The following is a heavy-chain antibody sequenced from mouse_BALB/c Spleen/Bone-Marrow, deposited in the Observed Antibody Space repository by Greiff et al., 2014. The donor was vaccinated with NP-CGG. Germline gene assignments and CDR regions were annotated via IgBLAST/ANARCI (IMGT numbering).Heavy chain of an antibody. D-gene: IGHD2-10*02. CDR1: GYTFTEYI. CDR2: FYPGSGSI. CDR3: ARHESYGNYLYFDV. J-gene: IGHJ1*01. Sequence: QVQLQQSGAGLVKPGASVKLSCKASGYTFTEYIIHWVKQRSGQGLEWIGWFYPGSGSIKYNEKFKDKSTLTADKSTSTVYMELSRLTSEDSAVYFCARHESYGNYLYFDVWGAGTTVTVSS. V-gene: IGHV1-62-2*01.